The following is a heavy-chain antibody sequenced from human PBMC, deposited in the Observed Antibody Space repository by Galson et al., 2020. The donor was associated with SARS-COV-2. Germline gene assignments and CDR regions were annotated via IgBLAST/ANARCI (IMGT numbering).Heavy chain of an antibody. CDR1: GFTFRSYV. CDR3: AKDRPDYYTSGGKFDY. V-gene: IGHV3-23*01. D-gene: IGHD3-3*01. J-gene: IGHJ4*02. Sequence: TGGSLRLSCVTSGFTFRSYVMSWVRQAPGKGLEWVSAITGSGDRTYYADFVKGRFTISRDNSKNTLYLQMNSLRDEDTAVYYCAKDRPDYYTSGGKFDYWGQGTLVTVSS. CDR2: ITGSGDRT.